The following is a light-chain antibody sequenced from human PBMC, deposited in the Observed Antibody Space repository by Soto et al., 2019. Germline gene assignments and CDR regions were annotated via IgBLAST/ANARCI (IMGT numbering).Light chain of an antibody. CDR3: QQYDSSSWT. CDR1: QFVSSSY. J-gene: IGKJ1*01. V-gene: IGKV3-20*01. Sequence: EIVLTQSPGTLSLSPGERATLSCRASQFVSSSYLAWYQQKPGQAPRLLIYGASSRATGIPDRFSGSGSGTDVTLTISRLEPEDFAMYYCQQYDSSSWTFGQGTKVDIK. CDR2: GAS.